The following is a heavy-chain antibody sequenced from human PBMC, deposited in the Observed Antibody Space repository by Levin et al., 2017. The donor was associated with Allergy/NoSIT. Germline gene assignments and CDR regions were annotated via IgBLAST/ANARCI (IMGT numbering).Heavy chain of an antibody. V-gene: IGHV3-7*01. J-gene: IGHJ4*02. CDR1: GFTLSTYW. Sequence: GGSLRLSCAASGFTLSTYWMTWVRQAPGKGLERVADINQDGSDKQYVDSVKGRFTISRDNAKNSLYLQMSSLRVEDTAVYYCARHMSRGGRGDDYWGQGTLVTVSS. CDR2: INQDGSDK. CDR3: ARHMSRGGRGDDY. D-gene: IGHD1-1*01.